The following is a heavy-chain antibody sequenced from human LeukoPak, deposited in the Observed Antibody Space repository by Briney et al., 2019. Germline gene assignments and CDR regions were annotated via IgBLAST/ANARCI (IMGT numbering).Heavy chain of an antibody. V-gene: IGHV4-59*01. D-gene: IGHD6-13*01. J-gene: IGHJ5*02. CDR1: GGSISSDY. Sequence: SETLSLTCTVSGGSISSDYWSWIRQPPGEGLEWIGYIYYSGGTNYNPSLKSRVTISVDTSKNQFSLKLSSVTAADTAVYYCVRQQLAANWFDPWGQGTLVTVSS. CDR3: VRQQLAANWFDP. CDR2: IYYSGGT.